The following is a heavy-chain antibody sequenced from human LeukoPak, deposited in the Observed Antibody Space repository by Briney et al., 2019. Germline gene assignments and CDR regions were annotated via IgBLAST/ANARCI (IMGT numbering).Heavy chain of an antibody. J-gene: IGHJ4*02. D-gene: IGHD3/OR15-3a*01. CDR1: GFTFSASA. CDR3: TRMALSGTGSFDY. Sequence: GGSLRLSCAASGFTFSASAMHWVRQASGKGLEWVCRIRSKANSYATAYAASVKGRFTISRDDSKNTAYLQMNSLKTEDTAVYYCTRMALSGTGSFDYWGQGTLVTVSS. V-gene: IGHV3-73*01. CDR2: IRSKANSYAT.